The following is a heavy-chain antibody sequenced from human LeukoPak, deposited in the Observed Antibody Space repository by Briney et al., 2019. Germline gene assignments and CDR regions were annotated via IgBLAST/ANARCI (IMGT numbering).Heavy chain of an antibody. Sequence: ASVKVSCKASGYTFTSYAMHWVRQAPGQRLECMGWINTGNGNTKYSQKFQGRVTITRDTSASTAYMDLSSLNSEDTAVYYCARNTETAIPLPYYFDYWGQGTLVTVSS. CDR3: ARNTETAIPLPYYFDY. CDR1: GYTFTSYA. J-gene: IGHJ4*02. V-gene: IGHV1-3*04. CDR2: INTGNGNT. D-gene: IGHD2-21*02.